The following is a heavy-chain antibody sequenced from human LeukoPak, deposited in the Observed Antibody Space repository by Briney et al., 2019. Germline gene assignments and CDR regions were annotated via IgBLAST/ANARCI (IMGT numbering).Heavy chain of an antibody. D-gene: IGHD3-10*01. CDR2: INRDGSDN. Sequence: GGSLRLSCAASGFTFRSYWLSWVRQAPGKGLEWVGNINRDGSDNYYVDSVKGRFTISRDSAKDSLYLQMNSLRAEDTAVYYCARDGLGGFFDPWGQGTLVTVSS. CDR3: ARDGLGGFFDP. J-gene: IGHJ5*02. V-gene: IGHV3-7*03. CDR1: GFTFRSYW.